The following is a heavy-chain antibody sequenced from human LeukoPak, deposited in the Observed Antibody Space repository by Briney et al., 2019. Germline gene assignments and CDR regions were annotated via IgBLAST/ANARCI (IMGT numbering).Heavy chain of an antibody. CDR3: ASTFFWSGYYTPRAEYFQH. D-gene: IGHD3-3*01. CDR1: GYSISRGYY. V-gene: IGHV4-38-2*01. CDR2: IYHSGST. Sequence: TSETLSLTCAVSGYSISRGYYWGWIRQPPGKGLEWIGSIYHSGSTYYNPSLRSRVTLSVDTSKTQSSLKLSSVTAADTAVYYCASTFFWSGYYTPRAEYFQHWGQGTLVTVSS. J-gene: IGHJ1*01.